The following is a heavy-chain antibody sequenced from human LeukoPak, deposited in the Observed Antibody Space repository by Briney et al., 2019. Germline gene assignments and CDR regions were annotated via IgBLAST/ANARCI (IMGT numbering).Heavy chain of an antibody. CDR3: ARGRKDYDSSGYSFDAFDI. D-gene: IGHD3-22*01. CDR1: GGSISSYY. J-gene: IGHJ3*02. CDR2: IYYSGST. V-gene: IGHV4-59*01. Sequence: SETLSLTCTVSGGSISSYYWSWIRQPPGKGLEWIGYIYYSGSTNYNPSLKSRVTISVDTSKNQFSLKLCSVTAADTAVYYCARGRKDYDSSGYSFDAFDIWGQGTMVTVSS.